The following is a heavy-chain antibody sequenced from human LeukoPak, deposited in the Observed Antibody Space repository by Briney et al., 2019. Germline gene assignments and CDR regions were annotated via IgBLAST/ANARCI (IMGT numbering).Heavy chain of an antibody. CDR2: IIPIFGTA. D-gene: IGHD3-9*01. CDR3: ARGAYYDILTGYYGYFDY. CDR1: GGTFSSYA. J-gene: IGHJ4*02. Sequence: ASAKVSCKASGGTFSSYAISWVRQAPGQGLEWMGGIIPIFGTANYAQKFQGRVTITTDESTSTAYMELSSLRSEDTAVYYCARGAYYDILTGYYGYFDYWGQGTLVTVSS. V-gene: IGHV1-69*05.